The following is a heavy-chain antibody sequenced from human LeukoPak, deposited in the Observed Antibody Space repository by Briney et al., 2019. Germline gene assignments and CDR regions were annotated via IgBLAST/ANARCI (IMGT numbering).Heavy chain of an antibody. CDR1: GGSISSYY. V-gene: IGHV4-59*01. D-gene: IGHD2-2*02. Sequence: SETLSLTCTVSGGSISSYYWSWIRQPPGKGLEWIGYNYYSGSTNYNPSLKSRVTISVDTSKNQFSLKLSSVTAADTAVYYCARVRDYTAGDYYFDYWGQGTLVTVSS. CDR2: NYYSGST. CDR3: ARVRDYTAGDYYFDY. J-gene: IGHJ4*02.